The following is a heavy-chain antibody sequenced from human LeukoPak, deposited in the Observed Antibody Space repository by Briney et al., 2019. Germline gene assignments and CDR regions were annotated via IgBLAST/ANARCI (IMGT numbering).Heavy chain of an antibody. CDR1: GFTFSSYA. CDR3: AKGLAVAGHFDY. CDR2: ISGSGGST. J-gene: IGHJ4*02. V-gene: IGHV3-23*01. D-gene: IGHD6-19*01. Sequence: GGSLRLSCAASGFTFSSYAMSWVRQAPGKGLEWVSAISGSGGSTYYADSVKGRFTISRDKSKNTLYLQMNSLRAEDTAVYYCAKGLAVAGHFDYWGQGTLVTVSS.